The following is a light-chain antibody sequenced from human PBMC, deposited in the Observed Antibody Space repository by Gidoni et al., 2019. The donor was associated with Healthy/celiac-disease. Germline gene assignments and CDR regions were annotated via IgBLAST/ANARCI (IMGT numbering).Light chain of an antibody. V-gene: IGKV1-5*03. CDR3: QQYTT. CDR1: QSISSW. CDR2: RAS. J-gene: IGKJ1*01. Sequence: DIQMTQSPSTLSASAGDRVTITCRASQSISSWLAWYQQKPGKAPKLLIYRASGLESGVPSRFSGSGSGTEFTLTISSLQADDFATYYCQQYTTFGQGTKVEIK.